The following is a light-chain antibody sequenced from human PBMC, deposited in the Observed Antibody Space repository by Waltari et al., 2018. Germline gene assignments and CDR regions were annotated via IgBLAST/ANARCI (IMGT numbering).Light chain of an antibody. Sequence: DIQMTQSPSSLSASVGDRVTITCRAGQTISSYFAWYHQKPGKVPKLLIYAASSLESGVPSRFSGSGSGTDFTFIIGSLQPEDFATYYCQHHNSHPWTFGQGTKVEIK. V-gene: IGKV1-17*03. CDR1: QTISSY. J-gene: IGKJ1*01. CDR3: QHHNSHPWT. CDR2: AAS.